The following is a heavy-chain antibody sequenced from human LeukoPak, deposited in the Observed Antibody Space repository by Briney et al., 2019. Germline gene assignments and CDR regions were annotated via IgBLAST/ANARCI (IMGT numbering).Heavy chain of an antibody. J-gene: IGHJ5*02. D-gene: IGHD3-22*01. V-gene: IGHV3-48*01. CDR1: GFTFSIYS. CDR3: ARDLGQYYDTSDNWFDP. CDR2: ISSSSSTI. Sequence: PGGSLRLSCAASGFTFSIYSMNWVRQAPGKGLEWVSYISSSSSTILYADSVKGRFTISRDNAKNSLYLQMNSLRAEDTAVYYCARDLGQYYDTSDNWFDPWGQGTLVTVSS.